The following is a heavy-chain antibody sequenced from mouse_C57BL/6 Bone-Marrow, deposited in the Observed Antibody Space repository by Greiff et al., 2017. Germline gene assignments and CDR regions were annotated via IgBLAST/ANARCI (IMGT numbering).Heavy chain of an antibody. Sequence: EVKVVESWECFVQPGWSLKLSCAASGFTFSSYAMSWVRQTPEKRLAWVAYISSGGDYIYYADTVKGRFTISRDNSRNPLYLQMSSLKSEDTAMYYCTSDYYYGSSPFAYWGQGTLVTVSA. J-gene: IGHJ3*01. CDR1: GFTFSSYA. V-gene: IGHV5-9-1*02. CDR3: TSDYYYGSSPFAY. D-gene: IGHD1-1*01. CDR2: ISSGGDYI.